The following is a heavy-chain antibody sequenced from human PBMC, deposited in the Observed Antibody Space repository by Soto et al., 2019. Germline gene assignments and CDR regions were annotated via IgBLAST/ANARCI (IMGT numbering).Heavy chain of an antibody. CDR3: ARDMGDIVVVPAANREGY. J-gene: IGHJ4*02. CDR1: GYTFTGYY. V-gene: IGHV1-2*02. Sequence: ASVKVSCKASGYTFTGYYMHWVRQAPGQGLEWMGCINPNSGDTNYAQKFQGRVTMTRDTSISTAYMELSRLRSDDTAVYYCARDMGDIVVVPAANREGYWGQGTLVTVSS. D-gene: IGHD2-2*01. CDR2: INPNSGDT.